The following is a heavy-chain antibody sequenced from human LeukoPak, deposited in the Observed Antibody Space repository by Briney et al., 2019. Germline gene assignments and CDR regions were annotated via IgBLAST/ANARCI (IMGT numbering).Heavy chain of an antibody. CDR1: GYTFNSYH. V-gene: IGHV1-46*02. J-gene: IGHJ4*02. D-gene: IGHD6-19*01. CDR2: INPSGGST. CDR3: ASYLSGWPMKY. Sequence: ASVKVSCKASGYTFNSYHMHWVRQAPGQGVEWMGIINPSGGSTSYAQKFQGRVTMTRDMSTSTVYMELSSLRSEDTAVYYCASYLSGWPMKYWGQGTLVTVSS.